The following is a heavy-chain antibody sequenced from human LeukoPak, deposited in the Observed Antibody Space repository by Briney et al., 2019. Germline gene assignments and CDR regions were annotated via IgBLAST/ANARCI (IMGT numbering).Heavy chain of an antibody. CDR2: ISNDGSNR. V-gene: IGHV3-30-3*01. Sequence: GGSLRLSCAASGFTFSSYPMQWVRQAPGKGLEWVAVISNDGSNRYYADSVKGRFTISRDNSKNTLYLQMNSLRAEDTALYYCARDFGRDGYNYGGRNWFDPWGQRTLVTVSS. J-gene: IGHJ5*02. CDR3: ARDFGRDGYNYGGRNWFDP. CDR1: GFTFSSYP. D-gene: IGHD5-24*01.